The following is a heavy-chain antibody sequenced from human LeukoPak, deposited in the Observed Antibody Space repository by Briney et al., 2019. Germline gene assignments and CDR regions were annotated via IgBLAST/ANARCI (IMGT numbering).Heavy chain of an antibody. V-gene: IGHV4-4*02. CDR3: ARVPYGSGSYSFDY. D-gene: IGHD3-10*01. CDR1: GGSISSSNW. CDR2: IYHSGST. Sequence: SGTLSLTCAVSGGSISSSNWWSWVRQPPGKGLEWIGEIYHSGSTNYNPSLKSRVTISVDTSRNQFSLKLSSVTAADTAVYYCARVPYGSGSYSFDYWGQGTLVTVSS. J-gene: IGHJ4*02.